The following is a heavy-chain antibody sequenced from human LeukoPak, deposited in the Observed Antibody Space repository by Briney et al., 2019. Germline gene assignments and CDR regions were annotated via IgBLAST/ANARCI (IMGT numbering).Heavy chain of an antibody. CDR3: ARDLSATARAYDY. CDR2: ITISSTYI. J-gene: IGHJ4*02. CDR1: GFILSDYN. Sequence: GGSLRLSCAASGFILSDYNMNWVRQAPGKGLEWVSFITISSTYITYADSVKGRFTISRDNAKNSLYLQMNSLRAEDTAVYYCARDLSATARAYDYWGQGTLVTVSS. D-gene: IGHD2-15*01. V-gene: IGHV3-21*01.